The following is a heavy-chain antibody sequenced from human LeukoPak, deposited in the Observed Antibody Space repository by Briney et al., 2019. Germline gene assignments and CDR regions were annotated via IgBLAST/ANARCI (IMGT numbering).Heavy chain of an antibody. J-gene: IGHJ4*02. Sequence: ASVRLTRKASGYIFTNYGLSWVRKAPGQGLEWMGSISAYNGNTNYVQKFQGRITMTTETSTSTAYMKLRSLRADDTAVYYCARSRPRVHGNDYYWGPRTLVTVSS. CDR2: ISAYNGNT. CDR1: GYIFTNYG. V-gene: IGHV1-18*01. D-gene: IGHD1-1*01. CDR3: ARSRPRVHGNDYY.